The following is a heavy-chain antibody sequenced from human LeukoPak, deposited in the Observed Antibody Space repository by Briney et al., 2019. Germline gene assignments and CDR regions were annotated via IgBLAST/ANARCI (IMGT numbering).Heavy chain of an antibody. J-gene: IGHJ6*03. D-gene: IGHD3-9*01. CDR2: INHSGST. CDR3: ARAYYDINYYYYYMDV. V-gene: IGHV4-34*01. Sequence: PSETLSLTCAVYGGSFSGYYWSWIRQPPGKGLEWIGEINHSGSTNYNPSLKSRVTISVDTSKNQFSLKLSSVTAADTAVYYCARAYYDINYYYYYMDVWGKGTTATVSS. CDR1: GGSFSGYY.